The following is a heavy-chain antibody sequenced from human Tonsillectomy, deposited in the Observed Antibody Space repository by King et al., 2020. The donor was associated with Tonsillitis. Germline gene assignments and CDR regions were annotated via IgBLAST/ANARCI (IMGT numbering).Heavy chain of an antibody. CDR3: ARDLNLSFDY. J-gene: IGHJ4*02. CDR1: GFTFSSYA. CDR2: ISYDGSNK. Sequence: VQLVESGGGVVQPGRSLRLSCAASGFTFSSYAMHWVRQAPGKGLEWVAVISYDGSNKYYADSVKGRFTISRDNAKNTLYLQMNSLRAEDTAVYYCARDLNLSFDYWGQGTLVTVSS. D-gene: IGHD1-20*01. V-gene: IGHV3-30*04.